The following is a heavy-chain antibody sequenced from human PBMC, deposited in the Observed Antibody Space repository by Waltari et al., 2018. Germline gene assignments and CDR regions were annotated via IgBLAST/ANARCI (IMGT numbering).Heavy chain of an antibody. CDR2: IHSSGSP. D-gene: IGHD5-12*01. CDR1: GDFTRNYY. CDR3: AREEVGGDGYDYWFDP. V-gene: IGHV4-4*07. Sequence: QVQLEESGPGLVKPSETLSLICTVSGDFTRNYYWSWIRPPAGKGLEWIGRIHSSGSPNYNPSLESRLTVSLDTSRNQFSLKLKSVTAADTAVYYCAREEVGGDGYDYWFDPWGQGTLVTVSS. J-gene: IGHJ5*02.